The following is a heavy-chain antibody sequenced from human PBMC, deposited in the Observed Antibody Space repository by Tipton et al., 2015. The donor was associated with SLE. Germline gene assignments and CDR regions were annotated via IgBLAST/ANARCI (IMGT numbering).Heavy chain of an antibody. J-gene: IGHJ4*02. CDR2: INPGGGGT. CDR1: GYTFTAYY. V-gene: IGHV1-46*01. D-gene: IGHD2-8*01. CDR3: AREAPNTCYFDS. Sequence: QLVQSRAEVKKPGASVKVSCKSSGYTFTAYYMHWVRQAPGQGLEWMGIINPGGGGTNYAQKFQGRVTMAMDTSTTTVYMELNSLRSDDTAVYYCAREAPNTCYFDSWGQGTLVTVSS.